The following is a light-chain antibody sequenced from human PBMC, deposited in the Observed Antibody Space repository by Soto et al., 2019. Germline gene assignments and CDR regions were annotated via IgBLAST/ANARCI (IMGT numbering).Light chain of an antibody. CDR2: GAS. CDR1: QSVSSNY. J-gene: IGKJ1*01. V-gene: IGKV3-20*01. Sequence: EVMLTQSPGTLSLSPGERATLSCRASQSVSSNYLAWYQQKSGQAPRLLIYGASNRATGIPDRFSGSGSGTDFTLTHRRLEPEDFAVYDCQQYDTSPRTFGQGNKVEFK. CDR3: QQYDTSPRT.